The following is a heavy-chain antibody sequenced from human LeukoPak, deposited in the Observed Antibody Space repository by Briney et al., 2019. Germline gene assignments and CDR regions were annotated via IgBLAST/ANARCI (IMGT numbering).Heavy chain of an antibody. CDR3: ARGRHNWKRNRFDP. V-gene: IGHV4-31*03. CDR1: GGSISSGGYY. Sequence: SETLSLTCTVSGGSISSGGYYWSWIRQHPGRGLEWIGYIYYSGSTYYNPSLKSRVTISVDTSKNQFSLKLSSVTAADTAVYYCARGRHNWKRNRFDPWGQGTLVTVSS. J-gene: IGHJ5*02. D-gene: IGHD1-20*01. CDR2: IYYSGST.